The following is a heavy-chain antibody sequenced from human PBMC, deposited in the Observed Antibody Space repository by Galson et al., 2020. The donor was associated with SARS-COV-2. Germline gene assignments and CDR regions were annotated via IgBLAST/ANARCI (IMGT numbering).Heavy chain of an antibody. CDR3: ARCLRLTWYFDI. CDR2: MYYTRTT. Sequence: SETLSLTCTVSVGSIRSRRYFWGWIRQAPGEGQEGFGCMYYTRTTYHNPSPQNRVTLHTDTSQPPLPLRLNPVTAAAPAVYCCARCLRLTWYFDIWGRGSLVSVTS. CDR1: VGSIRSRRYF. V-gene: IGHV4-39*06. D-gene: IGHD6-25*01. J-gene: IGHJ2*01.